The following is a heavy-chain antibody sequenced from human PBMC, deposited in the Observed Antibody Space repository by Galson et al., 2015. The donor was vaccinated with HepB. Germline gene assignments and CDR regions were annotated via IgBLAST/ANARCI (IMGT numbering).Heavy chain of an antibody. CDR2: ISYDGSNK. CDR1: LFSFSDYA. D-gene: IGHD6-19*01. Sequence: SLRLSCAASLFSFSDYAMYWVRQAPGKGLEWVAVISYDGSNKYYGDLVKGRFTISRDNSKNTLYLQMNSLRNEDTAVYYCGRGGLRAVAGTKGDYWGQGTLVTVSS. CDR3: GRGGLRAVAGTKGDY. V-gene: IGHV3-30*04. J-gene: IGHJ4*02.